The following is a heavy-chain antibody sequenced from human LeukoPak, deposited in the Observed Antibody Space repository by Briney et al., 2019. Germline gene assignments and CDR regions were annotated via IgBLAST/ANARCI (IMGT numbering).Heavy chain of an antibody. Sequence: SQTLSLTCTVSGGSICSGGYYWSWIRQHPGKGLEWIGYIYYSGSTYYNPSLKSRVTISVDTSKNQFSLKLSSVTAADTAVYYCARDSGSYGYNYWGQGTLVTVSS. J-gene: IGHJ4*02. CDR2: IYYSGST. CDR3: ARDSGSYGYNY. V-gene: IGHV4-31*03. D-gene: IGHD5-18*01. CDR1: GGSICSGGYY.